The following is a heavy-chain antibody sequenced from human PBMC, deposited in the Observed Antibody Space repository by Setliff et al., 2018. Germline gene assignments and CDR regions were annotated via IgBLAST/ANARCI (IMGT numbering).Heavy chain of an antibody. CDR1: GGSLNTYY. J-gene: IGHJ4*02. CDR2: INTSGTT. CDR3: ARDPGFHSGTWCLGD. V-gene: IGHV4-4*07. Sequence: SETLSLTCTVSGGSLNTYYWSWIRQPAGKELEWIGRINTSGTTRYNPSLRSRATLSVDESMNRFSLNLTSVTAADTAVYYCARDPGFHSGTWCLGDWGQGTQVTVSS. D-gene: IGHD2-8*01.